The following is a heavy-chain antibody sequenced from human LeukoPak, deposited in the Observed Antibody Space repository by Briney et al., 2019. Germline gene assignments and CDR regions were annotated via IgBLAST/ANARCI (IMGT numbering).Heavy chain of an antibody. Sequence: GGSLRLSCAASGFTFSSYGMHWVRQAPGKGLEWVAVIWYGGSNKYYADSVKGRFTISRDNSKNTPYLQMNSLRAEDTAVYYCAKDLGFRVGATAGGDYWGQGTLVTVSS. CDR1: GFTFSSYG. D-gene: IGHD1-26*01. J-gene: IGHJ4*02. CDR3: AKDLGFRVGATAGGDY. V-gene: IGHV3-33*06. CDR2: IWYGGSNK.